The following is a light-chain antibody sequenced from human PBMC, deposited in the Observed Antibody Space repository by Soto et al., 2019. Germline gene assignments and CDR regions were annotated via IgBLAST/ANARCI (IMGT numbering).Light chain of an antibody. Sequence: EIVLPQSPGTLSLSPGERATLSCRASQSVSSSYLAWYQQKPGQAPRLLIYGASSRATGIPDRFSGSGSGTDFTLTINRLEPEDFAVYYCQQYGSSPPYTFGQGTKLEIK. CDR1: QSVSSSY. J-gene: IGKJ2*01. CDR3: QQYGSSPPYT. CDR2: GAS. V-gene: IGKV3-20*01.